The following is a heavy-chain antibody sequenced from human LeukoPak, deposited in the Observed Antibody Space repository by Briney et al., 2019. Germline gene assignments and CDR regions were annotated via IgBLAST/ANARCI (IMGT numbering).Heavy chain of an antibody. CDR2: ISAYNGNT. V-gene: IGHV1-18*01. Sequence: GSSVKVSCKASGGTFSSYAISWVRQAPGQGLEWMGWISAYNGNTNYAQKLQGRVTMTTDTSTSTAYMELRSLRSDDTAVYYCARDGDVAAAAKGAFDIWGQGTMATVSS. J-gene: IGHJ3*02. D-gene: IGHD6-13*01. CDR3: ARDGDVAAAAKGAFDI. CDR1: GGTFSSYA.